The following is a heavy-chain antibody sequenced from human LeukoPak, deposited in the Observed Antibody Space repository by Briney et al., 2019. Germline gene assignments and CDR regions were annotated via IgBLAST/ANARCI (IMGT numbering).Heavy chain of an antibody. CDR1: GGSFSGYY. J-gene: IGHJ4*02. V-gene: IGHV4-34*01. CDR3: ARRGLLRFLEWLSHLNPVENFDY. CDR2: INHSGST. D-gene: IGHD3-3*01. Sequence: PSETLSLTCAVYGGSFSGYYWSWIRQPPGKGLEWIGEINHSGSTNYNPSLKSRVTISVDTSKNQFSLKLSSVTAADTAVYYCARRGLLRFLEWLSHLNPVENFDYWGQGTLVTVSS.